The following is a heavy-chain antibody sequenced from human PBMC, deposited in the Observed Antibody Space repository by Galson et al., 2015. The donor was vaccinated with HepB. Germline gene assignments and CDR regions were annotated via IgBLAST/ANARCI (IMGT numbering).Heavy chain of an antibody. D-gene: IGHD2-2*01. J-gene: IGHJ3*01. CDR1: GFTFSSFA. CDR2: ISGSDGRT. CDR3: AKAGYCSSSGCIRASDL. Sequence: SLRLSCAASGFTFSSFAMIWVRQAQGMGLEWVSTISGSDGRTYYADSVKGRFTVSRDNSKNTLYLQMNSLRAEDTAVYYCAKAGYCSSSGCIRASDLWGQGTMVTVSS. V-gene: IGHV3-23*01.